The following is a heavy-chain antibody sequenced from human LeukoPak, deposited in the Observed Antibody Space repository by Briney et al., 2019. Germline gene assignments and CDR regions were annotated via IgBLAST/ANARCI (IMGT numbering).Heavy chain of an antibody. CDR3: ARAHVAEQQLVDY. D-gene: IGHD6-13*01. CDR1: GGSISSSSYY. V-gene: IGHV4-39*07. Sequence: SETLSLTCTVSGGSISSSSYYWGWIRQPPGKGLEWIGSIYYSGSTYYNPSLKGRVTISVDTSKNQFSLKLSSVTAADTAVYYCARAHVAEQQLVDYWGQGTLVTVSS. CDR2: IYYSGST. J-gene: IGHJ4*02.